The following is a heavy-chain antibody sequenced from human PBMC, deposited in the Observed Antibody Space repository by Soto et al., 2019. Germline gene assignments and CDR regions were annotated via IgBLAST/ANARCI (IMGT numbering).Heavy chain of an antibody. V-gene: IGHV3-74*03. D-gene: IGHD3-16*01. CDR2: LSSDGFGA. CDR3: ARDLGGPVY. Sequence: GSRRLSCAASGFSLSPYWMHWVRQAPGRGLEWVSRLSSDGFGAAYADSVKGRFFISRDIARITLFLQMNSLRADDTAVYYCARDLGGPVYWGRGASVTVSS. CDR1: GFSLSPYW. J-gene: IGHJ4*02.